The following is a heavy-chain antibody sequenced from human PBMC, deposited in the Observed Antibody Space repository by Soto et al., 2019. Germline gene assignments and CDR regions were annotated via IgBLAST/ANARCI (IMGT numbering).Heavy chain of an antibody. CDR2: IYHSGGT. CDR1: GDSISSGGYS. J-gene: IGHJ4*02. Sequence: QLQLQESGSGLVKPSQTLSLTCAVSGDSISSGGYSWNWIRQPPGKGLEWIGYIYHSGGTDYNPSLKSRVTISVDRSKNQFSLNLTSVPAADAAVYYCARDDRSGYFFDYWGQGTLVTVSS. V-gene: IGHV4-30-2*01. CDR3: ARDDRSGYFFDY. D-gene: IGHD3-22*01.